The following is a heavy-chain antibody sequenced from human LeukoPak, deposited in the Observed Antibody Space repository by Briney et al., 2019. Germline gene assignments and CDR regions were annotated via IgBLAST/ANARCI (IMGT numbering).Heavy chain of an antibody. Sequence: PGGSLRLSCAASGFTFSDYTMNWVRQAPGKALEWVSSIGSVTTYIYYADSVKGRFTISRDNAKNPLSLQMNSLRAEDTAVYYCARAIAVAGPYYFDYWGQGTLVTVSS. D-gene: IGHD6-19*01. CDR2: IGSVTTYI. CDR3: ARAIAVAGPYYFDY. CDR1: GFTFSDYT. V-gene: IGHV3-21*01. J-gene: IGHJ4*02.